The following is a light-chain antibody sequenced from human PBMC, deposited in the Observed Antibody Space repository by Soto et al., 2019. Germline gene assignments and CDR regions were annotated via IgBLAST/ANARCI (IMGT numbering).Light chain of an antibody. CDR2: DAS. V-gene: IGKV1-5*01. J-gene: IGKJ5*01. CDR1: QSISSW. Sequence: DIQMTQSPSTLSASVGDIVSIPFRASQSISSWLAWYQQKPGKAPKLLIYDASSLESGVPSRFSGSVSGTEITLTISSLQPDDFATYYCQQYNIYPITFGQGTRLEIK. CDR3: QQYNIYPIT.